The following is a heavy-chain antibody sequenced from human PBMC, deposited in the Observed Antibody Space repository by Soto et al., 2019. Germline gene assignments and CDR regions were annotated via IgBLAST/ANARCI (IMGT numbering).Heavy chain of an antibody. J-gene: IGHJ4*02. V-gene: IGHV4-31*03. CDR2: IYYSGST. CDR1: GGSISSGGYY. CDR3: ARTRLKKYFDY. Sequence: TLSLTCTVSGGSISSGGYYWSWIRQHPGKGLEWIGYIYYSGSTYYNPSLKSRVTISVDTSKNQFSLKLSSVTAADTAVYYCARTRLKKYFDYWGQGTLVTVSS.